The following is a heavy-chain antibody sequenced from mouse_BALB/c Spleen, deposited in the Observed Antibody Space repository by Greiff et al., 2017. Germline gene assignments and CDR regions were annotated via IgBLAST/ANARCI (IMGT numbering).Heavy chain of an antibody. J-gene: IGHJ4*01. CDR3: ARHEALYDYDGAMDY. CDR1: GYTFTEYI. Sequence: QVQLQQSGAGLVKPGASVKLSCKASGYTFTEYIIHWVKQRSGQGLEWIGWFYPGSGSIKYNEKFKDKATLTADKSSSTVYMELSRLTSEDSAVYYCARHEALYDYDGAMDYWGQGTSVTVSS. CDR2: FYPGSGSI. D-gene: IGHD2-4*01. V-gene: IGHV1-62-2*01.